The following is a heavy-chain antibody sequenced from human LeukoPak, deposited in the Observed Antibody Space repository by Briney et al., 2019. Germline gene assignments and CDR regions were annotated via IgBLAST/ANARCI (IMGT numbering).Heavy chain of an antibody. J-gene: IGHJ4*02. CDR3: AKDLAGSGSYSFDY. V-gene: IGHV3-23*01. CDR1: GFTFSNYA. D-gene: IGHD1-26*01. Sequence: PGGSLRLSCATSGFTFSNYAMNWVRQAPGRGLEWVSAISGSGGSTYYADSVKGRLTISRDNSKNTLYLQMNNLRAEDTAVYYCAKDLAGSGSYSFDYWGQGTLVTVSS. CDR2: ISGSGGST.